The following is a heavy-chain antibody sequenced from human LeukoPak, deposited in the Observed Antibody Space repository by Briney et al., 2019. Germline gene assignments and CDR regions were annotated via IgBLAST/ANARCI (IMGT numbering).Heavy chain of an antibody. D-gene: IGHD2-21*02. CDR3: AGAYCGGDCYSGRAFDI. CDR1: GGSISNYY. J-gene: IGHJ3*02. Sequence: SETLSLTCTVSGGSISNYYWSWVRQPPGKGLEWIGYIYYSGSTNYNPSLKSRVTISVDTSKNQFSLKLSSVTAADTAVYYCAGAYCGGDCYSGRAFDIWGQGTMVTVSS. V-gene: IGHV4-59*12. CDR2: IYYSGST.